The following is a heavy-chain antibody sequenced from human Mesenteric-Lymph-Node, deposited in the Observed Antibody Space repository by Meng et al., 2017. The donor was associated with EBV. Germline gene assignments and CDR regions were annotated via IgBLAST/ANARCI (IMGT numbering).Heavy chain of an antibody. CDR3: ARDVESSRF. J-gene: IGHJ4*02. CDR2: ISGSENTI. CDR1: GFTFSDHY. Sequence: QVQLVEXXXXXGKPGGXXRLSCAASGFTFSDHYMSWIRQAPGKGLEWVSYISGSENTIYYADSVKGRFTISRDNAKNSLYLQMNNLRVEDTAVYYCARDVESSRFWGQGTLVTVSS. D-gene: IGHD6-13*01. V-gene: IGHV3-11*01.